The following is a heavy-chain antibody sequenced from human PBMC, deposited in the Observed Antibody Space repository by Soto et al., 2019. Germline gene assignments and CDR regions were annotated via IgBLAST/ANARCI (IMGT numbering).Heavy chain of an antibody. CDR2: ISYDGSNE. D-gene: IGHD6-19*01. J-gene: IGHJ6*02. CDR3: AKDTRGWYNYYYYYGMGV. V-gene: IGHV3-30*18. Sequence: PGGSLRLSCAASGFTFSSFGMHWVRQAPGKGLEWVAVISYDGSNEYYADSVKGRFTISRDNSKNTVYLQMNSLRAEDTAVYYCAKDTRGWYNYYYYYGMGVWGQGTTVTVSS. CDR1: GFTFSSFG.